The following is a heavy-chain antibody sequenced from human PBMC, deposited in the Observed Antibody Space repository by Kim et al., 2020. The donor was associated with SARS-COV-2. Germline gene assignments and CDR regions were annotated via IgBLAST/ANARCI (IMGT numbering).Heavy chain of an antibody. J-gene: IGHJ6*03. Sequence: GGSLRLSCSVSGFTLATSWMTWVRQVPGKGLEWVANINQDGTERHYADPAKGRFTISTDISKNSLYLHMDRLRVDDTAVYYCARLSHDYANYFYFYYMDVWGNGTTVTVS. V-gene: IGHV3-7*01. CDR2: INQDGTER. CDR1: GFTLATSW. CDR3: ARLSHDYANYFYFYYMDV. D-gene: IGHD4-17*01.